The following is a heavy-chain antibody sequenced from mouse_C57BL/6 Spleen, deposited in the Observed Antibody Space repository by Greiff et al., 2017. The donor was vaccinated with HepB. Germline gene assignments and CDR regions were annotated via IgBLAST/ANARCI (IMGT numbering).Heavy chain of an antibody. CDR2: INPNNGGT. CDR1: GYTFTDYY. CDR3: VPSYYYGSSYLYAMDY. D-gene: IGHD1-1*01. Sequence: EVQLQQSGPELVKPGASVKISCKASGYTFTDYYMNWVKQSHGKSLEWIGDINPNNGGTSYNQKFKGKATLTVDKSSSTAYMELRSLTSEDSAVYYCVPSYYYGSSYLYAMDYWGQGTSVTVSS. V-gene: IGHV1-26*01. J-gene: IGHJ4*01.